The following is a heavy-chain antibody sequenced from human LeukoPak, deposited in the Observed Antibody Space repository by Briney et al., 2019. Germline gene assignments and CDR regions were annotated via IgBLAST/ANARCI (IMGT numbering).Heavy chain of an antibody. V-gene: IGHV1-18*01. J-gene: IGHJ4*02. CDR1: GYTFTSYG. CDR3: ARVLYYDFWSGLRGYFDY. D-gene: IGHD3-3*01. CDR2: ISAYNGNT. Sequence: GASVKVSCKASGYTFTSYGISWVRQAPGQGLEWMGWISAYNGNTNYAQKLQGRVTMTTDTFTSTAYMELRSLRSDDTAVYYCARVLYYDFWSGLRGYFDYWGQGTLVTVSS.